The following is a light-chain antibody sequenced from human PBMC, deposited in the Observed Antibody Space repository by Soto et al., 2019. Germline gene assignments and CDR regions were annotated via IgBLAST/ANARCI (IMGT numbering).Light chain of an antibody. CDR3: SSYAGSKTV. CDR2: EVS. V-gene: IGLV2-8*01. CDR1: SSDVGGYSY. Sequence: QSALTQPPSASGSPGQSVTISCTGTSSDVGGYSYVSWYQQYPGKAPKFIIYEVSKRPSGVPDRFSGSKSGNTAYLTVSGRQAEDEAAYYCSSYAGSKTVFGTGTKLTVL. J-gene: IGLJ1*01.